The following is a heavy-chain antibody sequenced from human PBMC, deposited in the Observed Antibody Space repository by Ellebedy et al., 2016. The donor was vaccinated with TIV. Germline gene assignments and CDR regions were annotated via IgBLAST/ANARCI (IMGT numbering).Heavy chain of an antibody. CDR2: ISYSGST. CDR1: GGSISPYY. J-gene: IGHJ6*02. D-gene: IGHD3-10*02. CDR3: ARCVPRYYGMDV. V-gene: IGHV4-59*01. Sequence: MPSETLSLTCTVSGGSISPYYWSWIRQPPGKGLEWIGYISYSGSTNYNPSLKSRVTISVDTSKNQFSLRLSSVTAADTAVYFCARCVPRYYGMDVWGQGTTVTVSS.